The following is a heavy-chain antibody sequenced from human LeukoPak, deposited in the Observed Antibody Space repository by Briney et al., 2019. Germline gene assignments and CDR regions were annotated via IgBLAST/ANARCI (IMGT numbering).Heavy chain of an antibody. CDR1: GFTFNNYG. D-gene: IGHD1-26*01. CDR3: AKWLYNGKYWTGKDYFDY. CDR2: ILHDGSNK. V-gene: IGHV3-30*18. Sequence: GTSLRLSCAASGFTFNNYGMHWVRQAPGKGLEWVAVILHDGSNKYYADSVKGRFTISRDNSKNTLYLQMDSLRVEDTAVYYCAKWLYNGKYWTGKDYFDYWGQGTLVTVSS. J-gene: IGHJ4*02.